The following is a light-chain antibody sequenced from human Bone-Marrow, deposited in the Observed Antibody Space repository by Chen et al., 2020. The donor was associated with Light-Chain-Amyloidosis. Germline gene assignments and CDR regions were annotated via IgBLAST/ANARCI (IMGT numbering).Light chain of an antibody. J-gene: IGLJ3*02. Sequence: QSVLTQPPSASGTPGQGVTISCSGSSSNIGSNTVNWYQQLPGTAPKILICTNNQRPSGVRDRFTGSKYGTTASLAMSGLQSDDEADYDWAAGDDSLNARVFGGGSNLTVI. CDR3: AAGDDSLNARV. CDR2: TNN. V-gene: IGLV1-44*01. CDR1: SSNIGSNT.